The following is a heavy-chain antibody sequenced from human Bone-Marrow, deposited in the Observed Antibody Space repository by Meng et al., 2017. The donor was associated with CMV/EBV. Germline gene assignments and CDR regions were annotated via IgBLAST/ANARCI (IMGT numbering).Heavy chain of an antibody. CDR2: IYTSGST. CDR3: ARSAYDFWHGVYSGVVDYNGMDV. CDR1: GGSISSYY. Sequence: SETLSLTCTVSGGSISSYYWSWIRQPAGKGLEWIGRIYTSGSTNYNPSLKSRVTMSVDTSKNQFSLKLSSVTAADTAVYYCARSAYDFWHGVYSGVVDYNGMDVWGQGTTVTVSS. V-gene: IGHV4-4*07. D-gene: IGHD3-3*01. J-gene: IGHJ6*02.